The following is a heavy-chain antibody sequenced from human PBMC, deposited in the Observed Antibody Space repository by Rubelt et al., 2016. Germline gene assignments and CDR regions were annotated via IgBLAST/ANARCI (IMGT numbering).Heavy chain of an antibody. V-gene: IGHV3-53*05. D-gene: IGHD4-11*01. J-gene: IGHJ4*02. CDR2: IYSGGST. Sequence: VRQAPGKGLEWVSVIYSGGSTYYADSVKGRFTISRDNSKNTLYLQMNSLRAEDTAVYYCAKDRTTNLDYWGQGTLVTVSS. CDR3: AKDRTTNLDY.